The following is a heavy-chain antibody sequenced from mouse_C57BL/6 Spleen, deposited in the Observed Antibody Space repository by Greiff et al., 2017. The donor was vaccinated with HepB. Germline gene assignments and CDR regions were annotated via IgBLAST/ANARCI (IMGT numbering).Heavy chain of an antibody. V-gene: IGHV1-54*01. CDR1: GYAFTNYL. J-gene: IGHJ2*01. CDR3: ARQGLPFDD. Sequence: QVQLKQSGAELVRPGTSVKVSCKASGYAFTNYLIEWVKQRPGQGLEWIGVINPGSGGTNYNEKFKGKATLTADKSSSTAYMQLSSLTSEDSAVYFCARQGLPFDDWGQGTTLTVSS. CDR2: INPGSGGT. D-gene: IGHD2-4*01.